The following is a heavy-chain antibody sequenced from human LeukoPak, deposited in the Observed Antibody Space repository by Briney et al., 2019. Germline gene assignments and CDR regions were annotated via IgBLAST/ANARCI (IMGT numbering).Heavy chain of an antibody. CDR3: ARSLVVVAARYYYYSMDV. CDR2: ISAYNGNT. D-gene: IGHD2-15*01. CDR1: GYTFTSYG. Sequence: ASVKVSCKASGYTFTSYGISWVRQAPGQGLEWMGWISAYNGNTNYAQKLQGRVTMTTDTSTSTAYMELRSLRSDDTAVYYCARSLVVVAARYYYYSMDVWGQGTTVTVSS. J-gene: IGHJ6*02. V-gene: IGHV1-18*01.